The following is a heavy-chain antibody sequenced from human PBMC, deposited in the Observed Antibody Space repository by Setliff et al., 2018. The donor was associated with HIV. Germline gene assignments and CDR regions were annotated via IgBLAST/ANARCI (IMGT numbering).Heavy chain of an antibody. CDR2: IGGHGDNM. V-gene: IGHV1-18*01. D-gene: IGHD7-27*01. Sequence: ASVKVSCKASGYTFTSFGITWVRQAPGQGLEWMGWIGGHGDNMKFAQKFQMRLHMTMDPSTSTAHMELTRLTSDDTAVYYCARGRFWGPHWGQGTLVTVSS. J-gene: IGHJ4*02. CDR1: GYTFTSFG. CDR3: ARGRFWGPH.